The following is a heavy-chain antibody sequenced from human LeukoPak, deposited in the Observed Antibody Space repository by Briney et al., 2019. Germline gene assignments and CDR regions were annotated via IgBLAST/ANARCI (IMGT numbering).Heavy chain of an antibody. D-gene: IGHD2-2*01. J-gene: IGHJ4*02. CDR3: ARGGIVVVPAANYYFDY. CDR1: GYTFTSYD. Sequence: ASVKVSCKASGYTFTSYDINWVRQATGQGLEWMGWMNPNSGNTGYAQKFQGRVTITRNTSISTAYMELSSLRSEDTAVYYCARGGIVVVPAANYYFDYWGQGTLVTVSS. V-gene: IGHV1-8*03. CDR2: MNPNSGNT.